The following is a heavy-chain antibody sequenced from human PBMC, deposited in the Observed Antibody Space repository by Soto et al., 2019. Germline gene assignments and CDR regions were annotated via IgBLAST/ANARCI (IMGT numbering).Heavy chain of an antibody. CDR3: ACVKQQMDDYFDY. J-gene: IGHJ4*02. D-gene: IGHD6-13*01. CDR2: INHSGST. Sequence: PSETLSLTCAVYGGSFSGYYWSWIRQPPGKGLEWIGEINHSGSTNYNPSLKSRVTISVDTSKNQFSLKLSSVTAADTAVYYCACVKQQMDDYFDYWGQGTLVTVSS. V-gene: IGHV4-34*01. CDR1: GGSFSGYY.